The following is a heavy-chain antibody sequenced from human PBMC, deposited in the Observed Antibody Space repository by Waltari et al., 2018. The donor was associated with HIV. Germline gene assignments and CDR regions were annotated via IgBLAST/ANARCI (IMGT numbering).Heavy chain of an antibody. J-gene: IGHJ4*02. Sequence: EVHLAESGGGLVQPGESLRLSCAVSGLSGAKSALTWVRQAPGKGLQWVSSIGTSDNSTYYLDSVRGRFLISRDDSQTTVSLQMDRLTTNDTAVYYCASEAAVSAGPLDSWGQGIAVIVSS. V-gene: IGHV3-23*05. CDR1: GLSGAKSA. CDR3: ASEAAVSAGPLDS. CDR2: IGTSDNST. D-gene: IGHD6-19*01.